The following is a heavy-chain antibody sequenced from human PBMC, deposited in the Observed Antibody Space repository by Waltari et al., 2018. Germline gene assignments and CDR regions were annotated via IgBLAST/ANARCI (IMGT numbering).Heavy chain of an antibody. CDR1: GYTFTAYY. D-gene: IGHD2-2*01. Sequence: QVQLVQSGAEVKKPGASVKVSCKASGYTFTAYYMPWVRQAPGQGLEWMGRINPNSGGTNYAQKFQGRVTMTRDTSISTAYMELSRLRSDDTAVYYCARGLVVPVAHNWFDPWGQGTLVTVSS. V-gene: IGHV1-2*06. J-gene: IGHJ5*02. CDR3: ARGLVVPVAHNWFDP. CDR2: INPNSGGT.